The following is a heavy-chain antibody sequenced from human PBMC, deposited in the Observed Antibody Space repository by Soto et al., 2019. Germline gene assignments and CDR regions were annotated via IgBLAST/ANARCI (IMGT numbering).Heavy chain of an antibody. CDR2: IYPGDSDT. CDR1: GYRFTRYW. J-gene: IGHJ4*02. V-gene: IGHV5-51*07. D-gene: IGHD4-4*01. CDR3: ARLEGPTVTTLIDV. Sequence: GGSLKISCRGSGYRFTRYWVGWVHQLPGKGLEWMGIIYPGDSDTRYSPSFQGQVTISADKSISTAYLQWSSLKASDTAMYYCARLEGPTVTTLIDVWVKGTLVTFS.